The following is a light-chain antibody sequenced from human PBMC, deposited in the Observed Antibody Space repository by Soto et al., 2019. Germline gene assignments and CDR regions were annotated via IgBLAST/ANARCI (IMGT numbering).Light chain of an antibody. Sequence: QSALTQPASVSGSPGQSITISCTGTSSDVGSYDLVSWYQHHPGTAPKLILYEVTKRPSGVSNRFSGSKSGTSASLAISGLLSEDEADYYCATWDDSLNVVFGGGTKLTVL. V-gene: IGLV2-14*02. CDR3: ATWDDSLNVV. J-gene: IGLJ2*01. CDR1: SSDVGSYDL. CDR2: EVT.